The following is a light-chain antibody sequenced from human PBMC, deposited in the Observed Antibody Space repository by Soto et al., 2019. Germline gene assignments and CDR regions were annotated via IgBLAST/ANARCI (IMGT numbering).Light chain of an antibody. Sequence: SYELTQPPSVSVAPGQTARISCGGEKIGSKSVHWYQQKAGQTPELVVYDDSDRPSGIPERFSGSNSGNTASLTITRVEGGDEADYYCQVWDSSSEHVVFGGGTKVTV. CDR1: KIGSKS. V-gene: IGLV3-21*02. J-gene: IGLJ3*02. CDR3: QVWDSSSEHVV. CDR2: DDS.